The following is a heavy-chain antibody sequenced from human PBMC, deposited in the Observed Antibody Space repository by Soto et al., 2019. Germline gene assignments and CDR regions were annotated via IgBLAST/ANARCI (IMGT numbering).Heavy chain of an antibody. J-gene: IGHJ4*02. CDR2: IIPIFGTA. CDR3: ARDGRYYYDSSGTRYFDY. V-gene: IGHV1-69*01. D-gene: IGHD3-22*01. Sequence: QVQLVQSGAEVKKPGSSVKVSCKASGGTFSSYAISWVRQAPGQGLEWMGGIIPIFGTANYAQKFQGRVTITADESTSTAYMELSSLRSEDTAVYYCARDGRYYYDSSGTRYFDYWGQGTLVTVSS. CDR1: GGTFSSYA.